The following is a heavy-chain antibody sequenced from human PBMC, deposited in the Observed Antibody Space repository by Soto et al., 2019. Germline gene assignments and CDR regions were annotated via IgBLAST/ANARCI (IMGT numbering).Heavy chain of an antibody. Sequence: GGSLRLSCAASGFTFSNYLMSWARQAPGKGLEWVANINQDGSEKYYVDSVKGRFTVSRDNADNSLDLQMNSLRAEDTAVYYCGRTFKQPPRRYQNSSCMDVWGKGTPVPVPS. V-gene: IGHV3-7*01. D-gene: IGHD2-2*01. CDR3: GRTFKQPPRRYQNSSCMDV. CDR2: INQDGSEK. J-gene: IGHJ6*04. CDR1: GFTFSNYL.